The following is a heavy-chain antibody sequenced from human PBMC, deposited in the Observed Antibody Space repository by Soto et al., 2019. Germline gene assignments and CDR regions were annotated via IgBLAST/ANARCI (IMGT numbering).Heavy chain of an antibody. CDR3: AKDKDLSGVYGMDV. CDR2: INGGSTT. V-gene: IGHV3-23*01. Sequence: EVQLLESGGGLVQPGGSLRLSCAASGFRFSSYAMNWVRQAPGKGLEWVTTINGGSTTYYADSVKGRFTISRDNSKNTLYLQMNGLRAEDTAVYYCAKDKDLSGVYGMDVWRQGTTLTVSS. D-gene: IGHD3-9*01. J-gene: IGHJ6*02. CDR1: GFRFSSYA.